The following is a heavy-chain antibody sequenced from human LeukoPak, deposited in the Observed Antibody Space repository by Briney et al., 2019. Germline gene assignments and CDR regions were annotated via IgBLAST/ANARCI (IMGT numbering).Heavy chain of an antibody. CDR3: ARIRADGGDIDY. Sequence: SGPTLVNPTQTLTPTCTFSGFSLSTSAMCVSWIRQPPGKALEWLALLHWDDDKYYSTSLKTRLTISKDTSKNQVVLTMTNMYPVDTATYYCARIRADGGDIDYWGQGTLVTVSS. V-gene: IGHV2-70*01. D-gene: IGHD2-21*02. CDR2: LHWDDDK. J-gene: IGHJ4*02. CDR1: GFSLSTSAMC.